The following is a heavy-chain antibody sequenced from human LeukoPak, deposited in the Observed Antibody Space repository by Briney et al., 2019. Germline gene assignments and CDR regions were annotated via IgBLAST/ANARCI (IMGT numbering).Heavy chain of an antibody. D-gene: IGHD2-2*02. J-gene: IGHJ4*02. CDR1: GFTFSDYY. CDR3: AREARCSSTSCYIDY. CDR2: ISSSGSTI. V-gene: IGHV3-11*04. Sequence: PGGSLRLSCAASGFTFSDYYMSWIRQAPGKGLEWVSYISSSGSTIYYADSVKGRFTISRDNAKNSLYLQMNSLRAEDTAVYYCAREARCSSTSCYIDYWGQGTLVTVSS.